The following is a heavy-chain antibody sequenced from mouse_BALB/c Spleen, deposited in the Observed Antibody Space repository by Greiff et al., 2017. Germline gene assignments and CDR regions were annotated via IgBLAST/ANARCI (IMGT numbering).Heavy chain of an antibody. D-gene: IGHD4-1*01. J-gene: IGHJ3*01. CDR2: ISSGGSYT. Sequence: EVQLQESGGGLVKPGGSLKLSCAASGFTFSSYAMSWVRQSPEKRLEWVAEISSGGSYTYYPDTVTGRFTISRDNAKNTLYLEMSSLRSEDTAMYYCARGRDWDVEAYWGQGTLVTVSA. V-gene: IGHV5-9-4*01. CDR3: ARGRDWDVEAY. CDR1: GFTFSSYA.